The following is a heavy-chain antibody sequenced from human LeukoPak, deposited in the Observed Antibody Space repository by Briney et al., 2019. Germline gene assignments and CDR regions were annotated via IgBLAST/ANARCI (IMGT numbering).Heavy chain of an antibody. Sequence: PGGSLRLSCAASGFTFSSYSMNWVRQAPGTGLEWVSSISSSSSYIYYADSVKGRFTISRDNAKNSLYLQMNSLRAEDTAVYYCARGSYGDGAFDIWGQGTMVTVSS. D-gene: IGHD4-17*01. CDR3: ARGSYGDGAFDI. J-gene: IGHJ3*02. CDR1: GFTFSSYS. CDR2: ISSSSSYI. V-gene: IGHV3-21*01.